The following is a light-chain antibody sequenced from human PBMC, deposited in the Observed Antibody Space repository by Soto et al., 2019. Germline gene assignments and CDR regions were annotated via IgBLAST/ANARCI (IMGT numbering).Light chain of an antibody. Sequence: DIQMTQSPSSLPASVGDRVTITCRASQTPRTFLNWYQQKPGKAPKLLIYATSTLQSGVPSRFSGRDSGADFTLTINNLKPEDFATYYCQQPPYTFGPGTKVDIK. CDR2: ATS. J-gene: IGKJ3*01. CDR3: QQPPYT. CDR1: QTPRTF. V-gene: IGKV1-39*01.